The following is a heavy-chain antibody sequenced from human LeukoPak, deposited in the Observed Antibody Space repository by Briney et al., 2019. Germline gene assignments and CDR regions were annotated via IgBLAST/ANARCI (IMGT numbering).Heavy chain of an antibody. J-gene: IGHJ5*02. V-gene: IGHV4-39*07. CDR3: ARDRGGGRGYYDSSGYRKNWFDP. Sequence: SETLSLTCTVSGGSISSSSYYWGWIRQPPGKGLEWIGNIYYSGSTYYNPSLKSRVTISVDTSKNQFSLKLSSVTAADTAVYYCARDRGGGRGYYDSSGYRKNWFDPWGQGTLVTVSS. D-gene: IGHD3-22*01. CDR1: GGSISSSSYY. CDR2: IYYSGST.